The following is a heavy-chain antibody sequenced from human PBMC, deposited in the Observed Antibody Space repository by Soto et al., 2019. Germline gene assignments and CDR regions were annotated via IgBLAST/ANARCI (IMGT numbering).Heavy chain of an antibody. D-gene: IGHD7-27*01. CDR1: GGSISTVNYW. CDR3: ARGPSGDKVDS. Sequence: QVQLQESGPGLVKPSQTLSLTCTVSGGSISTVNYWWSWIRQSPDMGLAWIGHIYNGGNTYNKPSLEIRVTMAVDTSKNQLSLTLSSVSAADTAVYYCARGPSGDKVDSWGQGTLVTVSS. J-gene: IGHJ4*02. V-gene: IGHV4-30-4*01. CDR2: IYNGGNT.